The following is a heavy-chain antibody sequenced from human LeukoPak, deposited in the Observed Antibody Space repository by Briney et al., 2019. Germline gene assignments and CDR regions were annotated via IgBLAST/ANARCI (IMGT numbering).Heavy chain of an antibody. CDR1: GFTFGDYA. J-gene: IGHJ4*02. D-gene: IGHD2-15*01. CDR3: ARMMYCSGGSCSFDY. Sequence: PGRSLRLSCTASGFTFGDYAMTWVRQAPGKGLEWVGFITSKAYGGTTEYAASVKGRFTISRDDSKSIAYLQMNSLKTEDTAVYYCARMMYCSGGSCSFDYWGQGTLVTVSS. CDR2: ITSKAYGGTT. V-gene: IGHV3-49*04.